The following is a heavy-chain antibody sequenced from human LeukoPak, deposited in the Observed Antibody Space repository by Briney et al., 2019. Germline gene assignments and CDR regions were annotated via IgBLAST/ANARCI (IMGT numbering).Heavy chain of an antibody. Sequence: GGSLRLSCAASGFTFSSYGMHWVRQAPGKGLEWVAVIWYDGSNKYYADSVKGRFTISRDNSKNTLYLQMNSLRPEDTAVYYCAKDRVSYTMVASFDYWGQGTLVTVSS. V-gene: IGHV3-30*02. CDR3: AKDRVSYTMVASFDY. CDR2: IWYDGSNK. J-gene: IGHJ4*02. D-gene: IGHD3-16*01. CDR1: GFTFSSYG.